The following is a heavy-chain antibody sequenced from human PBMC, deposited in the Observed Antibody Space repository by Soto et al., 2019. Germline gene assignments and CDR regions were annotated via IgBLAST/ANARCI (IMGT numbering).Heavy chain of an antibody. J-gene: IGHJ4*02. D-gene: IGHD3-3*01. CDR3: ARDPPGIGFDY. CDR1: GFTFNTYW. Sequence: EAQLVESGGGLVQPGGSLRLSCSASGFTFNTYWMHWVRQAPGKGLVWVSRINPDGSSTAYADSVKGRFTISRDNAKNTLYLHMISLRCEDTAVYYCARDPPGIGFDYWGPGTLVTVSS. V-gene: IGHV3-74*01. CDR2: INPDGSST.